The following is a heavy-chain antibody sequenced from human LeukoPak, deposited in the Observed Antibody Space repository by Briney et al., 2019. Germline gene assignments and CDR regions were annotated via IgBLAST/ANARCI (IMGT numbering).Heavy chain of an antibody. D-gene: IGHD3-9*01. Sequence: GGSLRLSCAASGFTVNSYYMNWVRQAPGKGLEWVSGFSGSGDTTYFPDSVKGRFTISRDNSKKTLYLQINSLRAEDTAVYYCARGSGFLGGYYFDYWGQGTLVTVSS. CDR2: FSGSGDTT. CDR3: ARGSGFLGGYYFDY. V-gene: IGHV3-23*01. J-gene: IGHJ4*02. CDR1: GFTVNSYY.